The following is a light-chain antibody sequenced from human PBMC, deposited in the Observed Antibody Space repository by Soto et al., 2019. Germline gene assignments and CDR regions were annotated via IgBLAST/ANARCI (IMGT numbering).Light chain of an antibody. J-gene: IGLJ1*01. CDR1: SSDVGGYNY. Sequence: QSALAQPASVSGSPGQSITISCSGTSSDVGGYNYVSWYQQHPGKAPKLMIYEVSNRPSGVSDRFLGSKSGDTASLTISGLQADDEADYYCSSYTSSSTLVFGTGTKVTVL. CDR3: SSYTSSSTLV. CDR2: EVS. V-gene: IGLV2-14*01.